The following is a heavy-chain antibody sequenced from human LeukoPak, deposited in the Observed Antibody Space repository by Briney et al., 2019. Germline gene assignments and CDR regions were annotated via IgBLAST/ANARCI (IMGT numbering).Heavy chain of an antibody. V-gene: IGHV5-51*01. Sequence: GESLKISCKGSGYSFTSYWIGWVRQMPGKGQEWMGIIYPGDSDTRYSPSFQGQVTISADKSISTAYLQWSSLKASDTAMYYCARQPHYYDSSGYYLFDYWGQGTLVTVSS. CDR3: ARQPHYYDSSGYYLFDY. CDR1: GYSFTSYW. CDR2: IYPGDSDT. J-gene: IGHJ4*02. D-gene: IGHD3-22*01.